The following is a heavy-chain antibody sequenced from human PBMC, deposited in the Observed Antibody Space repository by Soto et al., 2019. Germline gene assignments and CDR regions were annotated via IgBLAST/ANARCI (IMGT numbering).Heavy chain of an antibody. CDR1: GFTVRNNY. Sequence: ELQLVASGGGLVPPGGSLRLSCAASGFTVRNNYVRWVRQAPGKGLEWVSLIFSNGDTRYADSVKGRFTISRDSSSNTLYLQMNSLRVADTAVSYCARDGTYNWVGGQGIHVTVSS. CDR3: ARDGTYNWV. D-gene: IGHD1-1*01. CDR2: IFSNGDT. J-gene: IGHJ4*02. V-gene: IGHV3-66*01.